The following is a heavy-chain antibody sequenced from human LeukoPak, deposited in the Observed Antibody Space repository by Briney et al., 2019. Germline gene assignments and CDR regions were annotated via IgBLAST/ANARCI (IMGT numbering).Heavy chain of an antibody. CDR1: GYTFTSYY. V-gene: IGHV1-46*01. Sequence: GESLKISCKGSGYTFTSYYMHWVRQAPGQGLEWMGIINPSGGSTSYAQKFQGRVTMTRDTSTSTVYMELSSLRSEDTAVYYCARDHRDYYDSSGYPTIFDPWGQGTLVTVSS. D-gene: IGHD3-22*01. CDR2: INPSGGST. J-gene: IGHJ5*02. CDR3: ARDHRDYYDSSGYPTIFDP.